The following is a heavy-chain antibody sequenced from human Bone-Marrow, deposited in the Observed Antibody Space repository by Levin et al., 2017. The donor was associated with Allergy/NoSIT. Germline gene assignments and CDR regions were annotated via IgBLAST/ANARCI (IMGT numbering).Heavy chain of an antibody. J-gene: IGHJ4*02. D-gene: IGHD6-13*01. CDR1: GFTFGNYA. CDR2: ISSSGGST. CDR3: AKAPGEAAAGEFVDY. V-gene: IGHV3-23*01. Sequence: RGESLKISCAASGFTFGNYAMTWVRQAPGEGLEWVSSISSSGGSTYYADSVKGRFTISRDNSKNTLFLQMNSLRAEDTAVYYCAKAPGEAAAGEFVDYWGQGTLVTVSS.